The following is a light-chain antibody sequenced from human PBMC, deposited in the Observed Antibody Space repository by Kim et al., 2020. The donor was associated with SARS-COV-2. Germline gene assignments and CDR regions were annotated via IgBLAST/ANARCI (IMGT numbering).Light chain of an antibody. Sequence: SSVGVRVTITCRASQSISSWLAWYQQKPGKAPKLLIYDASSLESGVPSRFSGSGSGTEFTLTISSLQPDDFATYYCQQYNSYSWTFGQGTKVDIK. V-gene: IGKV1-5*01. CDR2: DAS. J-gene: IGKJ1*01. CDR1: QSISSW. CDR3: QQYNSYSWT.